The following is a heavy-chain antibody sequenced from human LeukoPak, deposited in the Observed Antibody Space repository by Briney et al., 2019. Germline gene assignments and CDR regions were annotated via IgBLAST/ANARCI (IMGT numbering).Heavy chain of an antibody. CDR3: ARDRYYYDSSGYRQWYFDL. CDR2: ISSSSSTI. J-gene: IGHJ2*01. V-gene: IGHV3-48*01. Sequence: PGGSLRLSCAASGFTFSSYSMNWVRQAPGKGLEWVSYISSSSSTIYYADSVKGRFTISRDKAKNSLYLQMNSLRAEDTAVYYCARDRYYYDSSGYRQWYFDLWGRGTLVTVSS. CDR1: GFTFSSYS. D-gene: IGHD3-22*01.